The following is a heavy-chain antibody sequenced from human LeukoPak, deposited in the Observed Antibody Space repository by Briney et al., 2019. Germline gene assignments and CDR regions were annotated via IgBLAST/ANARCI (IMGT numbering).Heavy chain of an antibody. CDR2: ISAYNGNT. CDR1: GYTFTSYG. V-gene: IGHV1-18*01. D-gene: IGHD3-3*01. CDR3: ARATAGPFWSGYSTGPFDY. J-gene: IGHJ4*02. Sequence: GASVKVSCKASGYTFTSYGISWVRQAPGQGLEWMGWISAYNGNTNYAQKLQGRVTMTTDTSTSTAYMELRSLRSDDTAVYYCARATAGPFWSGYSTGPFDYWGQRTLVTVSS.